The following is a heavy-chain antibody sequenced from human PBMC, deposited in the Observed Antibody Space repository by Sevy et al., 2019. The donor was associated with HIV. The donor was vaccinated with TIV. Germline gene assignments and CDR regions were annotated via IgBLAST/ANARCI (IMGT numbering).Heavy chain of an antibody. V-gene: IGHV3-48*02. CDR1: GFTFSSYN. CDR2: ISSSSSTI. J-gene: IGHJ4*02. Sequence: GGSLRLSCAASGFTFSSYNMNWVRQAPGKGLEWVSYISSSSSTIYYADSVKGRFTISRDNAKNSLYLQMNSLRDEDTAVYYCAREASYGYPTPDYWGQGTLVTVSS. D-gene: IGHD5-18*01. CDR3: AREASYGYPTPDY.